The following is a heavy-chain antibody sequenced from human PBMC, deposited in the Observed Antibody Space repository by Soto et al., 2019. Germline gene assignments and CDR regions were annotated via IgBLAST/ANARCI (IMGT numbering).Heavy chain of an antibody. J-gene: IGHJ3*02. CDR3: ARTYYYDSSGYYQPRKFDAFDI. V-gene: IGHV1-46*01. CDR2: INPGDGGT. CDR1: GYTFTNYY. Sequence: GASVKVSCKASGYTFTNYYVHWVRQAPGQGLEWMGIINPGDGGTSYAQKFQGRVTMTRDTSTSTVYMELSSLRSEDTAVYYCARTYYYDSSGYYQPRKFDAFDIWGQGTMVTVSS. D-gene: IGHD3-22*01.